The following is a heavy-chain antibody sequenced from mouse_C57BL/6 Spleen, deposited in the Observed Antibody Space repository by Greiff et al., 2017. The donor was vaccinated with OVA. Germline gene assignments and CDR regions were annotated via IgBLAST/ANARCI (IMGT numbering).Heavy chain of an antibody. D-gene: IGHD2-4*01. CDR3: ARDGDDCDRYYFDY. V-gene: IGHV5-4*01. CDR2: ISDGGSYT. CDR1: GFTFSSYA. J-gene: IGHJ2*01. Sequence: EVQLQQSGGGLVKPGGSLKLSCAASGFTFSSYAMSWVRQTPEKRLEWVATISDGGSYTYYPDNVKGRFTISRDNAKNNLYLQMSHLKSEDTAMYYCARDGDDCDRYYFDYWGPGTTLTVSS.